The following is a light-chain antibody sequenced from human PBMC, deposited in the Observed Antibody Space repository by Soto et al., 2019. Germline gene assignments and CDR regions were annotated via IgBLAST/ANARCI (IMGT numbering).Light chain of an antibody. CDR3: QQYNSYQIT. J-gene: IGKJ4*01. V-gene: IGKV1-5*03. CDR2: KAS. Sequence: DIHMTQSPSTLSASVGDRVTITCRASQSISSWLAWYQQKPGRAPKLLIYKASSLEGGVPSRFSGSGSGTEFTLTISSLQPDDFATYYCQQYNSYQITFGGGTKVDIK. CDR1: QSISSW.